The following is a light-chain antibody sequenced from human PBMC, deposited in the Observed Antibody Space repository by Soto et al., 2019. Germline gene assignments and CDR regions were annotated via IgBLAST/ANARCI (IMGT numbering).Light chain of an antibody. V-gene: IGKV1-9*01. CDR2: AAS. Sequence: DIQLTQSPSFLSASVGYRFTITCRASQVISSYLAWYQQKPGKAPKLLIYAASTLQSGVPSRFSGSGSGTEFTLTISSLQPEDFATYYCQQLNSYPITFGQGTRREIK. J-gene: IGKJ5*01. CDR1: QVISSY. CDR3: QQLNSYPIT.